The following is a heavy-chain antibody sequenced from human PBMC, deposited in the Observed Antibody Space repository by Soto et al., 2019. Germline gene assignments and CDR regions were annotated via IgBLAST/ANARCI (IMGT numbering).Heavy chain of an antibody. D-gene: IGHD1-26*01. CDR3: AADLVES. V-gene: IGHV1-46*01. CDR2: INPSGGST. CDR1: GYTFTSYY. Sequence: ASVKVSCKASGYTFTSYYMHWVRQAPGQGLEWMGIINPSGGSTRYAQKFQERVTITRDMSTSTAYMELSSLRSEDTAVYYCAADLVESWGQGTLVTVSS. J-gene: IGHJ4*02.